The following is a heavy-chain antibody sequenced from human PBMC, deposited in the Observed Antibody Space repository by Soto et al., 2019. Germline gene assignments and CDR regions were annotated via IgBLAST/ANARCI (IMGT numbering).Heavy chain of an antibody. CDR2: ISYDGSNK. Sequence: QVQLVESGGGVVQPGRSLRLSCAASGFTFSSYAMHWVRQAPGKGLEWVAVISYDGSNKYYADSVKGRFTISRDNSKNTLYLQMHSLRAEDTAVYYCARSGLVYWNVGFDWGQGTLVTVSS. CDR1: GFTFSSYA. CDR3: ARSGLVYWNVGFD. V-gene: IGHV3-30-3*01. J-gene: IGHJ4*02. D-gene: IGHD1-1*01.